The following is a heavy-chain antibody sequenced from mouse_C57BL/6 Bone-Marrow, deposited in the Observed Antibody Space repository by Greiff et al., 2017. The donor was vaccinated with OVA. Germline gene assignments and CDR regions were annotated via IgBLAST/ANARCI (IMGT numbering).Heavy chain of an antibody. Sequence: VQLQQSGPELVKPGASVKISCKASGYSFTGYYMNWVRQSPEKSLEWIGEINTSTGGTTYNQKFKAKSTLTVDNSSSTLYMQLTRLTSEDSADYYCARKYCFYAMDYWGQGTSVTVSS. CDR3: ARKYCFYAMDY. CDR2: INTSTGGT. J-gene: IGHJ4*01. D-gene: IGHD5-1*01. V-gene: IGHV1-42*01. CDR1: GYSFTGYY.